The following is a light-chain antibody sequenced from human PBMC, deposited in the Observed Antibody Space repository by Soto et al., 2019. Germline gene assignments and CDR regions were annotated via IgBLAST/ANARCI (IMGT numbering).Light chain of an antibody. CDR3: SSYTQFSTVV. Sequence: QSALTQPASVSGSPGQSITISCTGTSSDVAGYNYVSWYQQHPGKAPKLMIYEVSNRPSGISSRFSGSKSGNTASLTISGLQAEDEADYYCSSYTQFSTVVFGGGTKLTVL. V-gene: IGLV2-14*01. CDR2: EVS. CDR1: SSDVAGYNY. J-gene: IGLJ3*02.